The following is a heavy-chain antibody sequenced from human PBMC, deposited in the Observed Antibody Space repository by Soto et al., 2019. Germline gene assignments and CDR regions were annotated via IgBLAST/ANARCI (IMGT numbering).Heavy chain of an antibody. CDR1: GFTFSSYW. D-gene: IGHD3-10*01. CDR2: INSDGSST. J-gene: IGHJ4*02. Sequence: EVPLVESGGGLVQPGGSLRLSCAASGFTFSSYWMHWVRQAPGKGLVWVSRINSDGSSTSYADSVKGRFTISRDNXMNALYLQMNSLSAEDTALYYCARAVDGLWFGELLHWGQGTLVTVSS. CDR3: ARAVDGLWFGELLH. V-gene: IGHV3-74*01.